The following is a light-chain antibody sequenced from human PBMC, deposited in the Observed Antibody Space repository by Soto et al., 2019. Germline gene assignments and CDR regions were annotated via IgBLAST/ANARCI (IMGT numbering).Light chain of an antibody. V-gene: IGKV3-20*01. Sequence: EIVLTQSPGTLSLSPGERATLSCRASQSFTSNYLAWYQQKPGQAPRLLIYGASSRATGIPDRFSGSGSGTDFTLTISRLEPEDFAVYYCQQYVNSPRTFGQGTKVEIK. CDR1: QSFTSNY. CDR2: GAS. J-gene: IGKJ1*01. CDR3: QQYVNSPRT.